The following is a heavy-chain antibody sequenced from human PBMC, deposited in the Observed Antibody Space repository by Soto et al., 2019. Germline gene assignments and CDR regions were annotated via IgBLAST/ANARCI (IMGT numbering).Heavy chain of an antibody. V-gene: IGHV4-59*08. CDR3: ARPRASHNVFDL. Sequence: QVQLQESGPGLVKPSETLSLTCTVSGGSISTDLWTWIRQPPGKGLEWIGYIDYRGTTNYNPSLNSRVTLSIDTSKTQFSLKLSSVTAADTAVYFCARPRASHNVFDLWGHGTMITVSS. CDR2: IDYRGTT. J-gene: IGHJ3*01. CDR1: GGSISTDL.